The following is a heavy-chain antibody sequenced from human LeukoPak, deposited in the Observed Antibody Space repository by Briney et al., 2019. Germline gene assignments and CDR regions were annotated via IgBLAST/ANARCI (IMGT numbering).Heavy chain of an antibody. CDR1: GFAFGDFS. D-gene: IGHD2-2*01. CDR3: ARVELGYCSSTSCSRAQDY. J-gene: IGHJ4*02. V-gene: IGHV3-21*01. CDR2: ISSSSSYI. Sequence: PGGSLRLSCAAPGFAFGDFSINWVRQAPGKGLEWVSSISSSSSYIYYADSVKGRFTISRDNAKNSLYLQMNSLRAEDTAVYYCARVELGYCSSTSCSRAQDYWGQGTLVTVSS.